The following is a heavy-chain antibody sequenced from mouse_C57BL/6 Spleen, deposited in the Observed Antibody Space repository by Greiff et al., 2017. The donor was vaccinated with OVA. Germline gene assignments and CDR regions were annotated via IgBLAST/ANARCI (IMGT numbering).Heavy chain of an antibody. CDR1: GYTFTSYW. D-gene: IGHD1-1*01. CDR2: IYPSDSEP. Sequence: VQLQQPGAELVRPGSSVKLSCKASGYTFTSYWMDWVKQRPGQGLEWIGNIYPSDSEPHYNQKFKDKATLTVDKSSSTAYMQLSSLTSEDSAVYYWARPHYCGSRGYFDYWGQGTTLTVSS. J-gene: IGHJ2*01. CDR3: ARPHYCGSRGYFDY. V-gene: IGHV1-61*01.